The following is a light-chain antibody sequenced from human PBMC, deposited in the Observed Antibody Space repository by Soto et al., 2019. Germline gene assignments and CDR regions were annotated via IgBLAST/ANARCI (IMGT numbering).Light chain of an antibody. V-gene: IGKV3-20*01. CDR3: QLFDSSRT. CDR2: GAS. CDR1: QNVGGSY. Sequence: EIVLTQSPGTLSLSPGERATLSCRASQNVGGSYVGWYQQKPGQGPRLLIFGASSRATGIPDRFSGSGSGTDFTLTISRLEPEDFAVYYCQLFDSSRTFGQETKVEIK. J-gene: IGKJ1*01.